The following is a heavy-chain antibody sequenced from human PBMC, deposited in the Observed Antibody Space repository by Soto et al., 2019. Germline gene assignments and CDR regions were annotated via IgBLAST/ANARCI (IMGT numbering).Heavy chain of an antibody. Sequence: GGSLRLSCAASGFTFSSYGMHWVRQAPGKGLEWVAVIWYDGSNKYYADSVKGRFTISRDNSKNTLYLQMNSLRAEDTAVYYCARDHYYDSSGYSRYFDYWCQGTLVTVSS. CDR1: GFTFSSYG. J-gene: IGHJ4*02. CDR3: ARDHYYDSSGYSRYFDY. CDR2: IWYDGSNK. D-gene: IGHD3-22*01. V-gene: IGHV3-33*01.